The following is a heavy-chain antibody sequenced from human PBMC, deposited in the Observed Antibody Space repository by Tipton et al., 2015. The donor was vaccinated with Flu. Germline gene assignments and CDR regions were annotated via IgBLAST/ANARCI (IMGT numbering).Heavy chain of an antibody. J-gene: IGHJ6*02. CDR1: DGSITSYY. CDR3: ARARAPYYYYAMDV. CDR2: IYNSGTT. V-gene: IGHV4-59*01. Sequence: TLSLTCTVSDGSITSYYWSWIRQPPGKGLEWIGYIYNSGTTNFNPSLMSRLTISVDTSKNQFSLKLSSVTAADTAVYFCARARAPYYYYAMDVWGQGTMVTVSS.